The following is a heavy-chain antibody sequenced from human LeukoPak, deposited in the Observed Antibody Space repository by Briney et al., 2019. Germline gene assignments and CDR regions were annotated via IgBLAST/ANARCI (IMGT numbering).Heavy chain of an antibody. J-gene: IGHJ3*02. D-gene: IGHD3-22*01. CDR2: VYYSGGT. CDR1: GGSISTSY. CDR3: ARHHYYYDSSGYYPHDGFDI. Sequence: PSETLSLTCTVSGGSISTSYWTWIRQPPGKGLEWIGYVYYSGGTKYNPSLNSRVTILVDTSKNQLSLKLSSVTAADTAVYYCARHHYYYDSSGYYPHDGFDIWGQGTMVTVSS. V-gene: IGHV4-59*08.